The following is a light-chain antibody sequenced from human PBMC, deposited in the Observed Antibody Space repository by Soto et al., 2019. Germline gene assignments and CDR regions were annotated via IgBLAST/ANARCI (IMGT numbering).Light chain of an antibody. J-gene: IGLJ1*01. CDR3: CSYTSTSTYV. CDR1: SSDVGACNY. CDR2: DVT. V-gene: IGLV2-14*03. Sequence: QSVLTQPASVSGSPGQSIAISCTGTSSDVGACNYVSWYQHHPGKVPKLVIYDVTNRPSGISDRFSGSKSGNTASLTISGLQAEDEADFYCCSYTSTSTYVFGTGTKVTVL.